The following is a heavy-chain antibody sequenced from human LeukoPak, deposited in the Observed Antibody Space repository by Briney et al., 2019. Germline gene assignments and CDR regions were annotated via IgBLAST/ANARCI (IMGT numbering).Heavy chain of an antibody. J-gene: IGHJ4*02. V-gene: IGHV1-2*02. D-gene: IGHD3-9*01. Sequence: ASVKVSCKASGYTFTGYYMHWVRQAPGQGLEWLGWINPNSGGTKYSQKFQGRVTMTRDTSISTAYMELSRLRSDDTAVYYCARDYDILTGYPLYWGQGTLVTVSS. CDR2: INPNSGGT. CDR1: GYTFTGYY. CDR3: ARDYDILTGYPLY.